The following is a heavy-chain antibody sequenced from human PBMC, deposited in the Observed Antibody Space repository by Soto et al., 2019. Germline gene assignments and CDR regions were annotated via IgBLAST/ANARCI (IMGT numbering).Heavy chain of an antibody. J-gene: IGHJ4*02. D-gene: IGHD5-12*01. CDR2: VNSGNGNT. CDR3: ARVRDGYDWGCFDF. Sequence: QVQLVQSGAEVKKPGASVKVSCKASGYTFISSSMHWVRQAPGQRPEWMGWVNSGNGNTKYSQKFQGRVTITRDPSASTAYMELRSLKYEDTDVYYCARVRDGYDWGCFDFWGQGTLVSVSS. V-gene: IGHV1-3*01. CDR1: GYTFISSS.